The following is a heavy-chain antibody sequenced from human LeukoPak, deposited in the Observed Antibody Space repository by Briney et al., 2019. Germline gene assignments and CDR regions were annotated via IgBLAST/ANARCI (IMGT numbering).Heavy chain of an antibody. CDR1: GFTFSDYY. J-gene: IGHJ3*02. Sequence: GGSLRLSCAASGFTFSDYYMSWIRQAPGKGLEWVSYISSSGSTIYYADSVKGRFTISRDNAKNSLYLQMNSLRAEDTAVYYCARDSPVVPAAILDVFDIWGKGTMVTVSS. CDR3: ARDSPVVPAAILDVFDI. V-gene: IGHV3-11*04. D-gene: IGHD2-2*01. CDR2: ISSSGSTI.